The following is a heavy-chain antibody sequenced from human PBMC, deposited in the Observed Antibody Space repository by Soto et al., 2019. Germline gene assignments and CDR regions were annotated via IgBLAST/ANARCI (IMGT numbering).Heavy chain of an antibody. J-gene: IGHJ4*02. CDR2: IYTSGST. CDR1: GGSISSYY. D-gene: IGHD3-3*01. CDR3: AVDVGLAQLET. V-gene: IGHV4-4*07. Sequence: QVQLQESGPGLVKPSETLSLTCTVSGGSISSYYWSWIRQPAGKGLEWIGRIYTSGSTNYNPSLKSRVTMSVDTPKNQSSPTPTSVTAAGTAVYCCAVDVGLAQLETWGQGTLVTVSS.